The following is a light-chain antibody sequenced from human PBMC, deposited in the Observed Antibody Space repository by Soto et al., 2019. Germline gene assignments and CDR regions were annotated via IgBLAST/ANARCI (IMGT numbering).Light chain of an antibody. CDR1: QSVTSS. CDR2: GAS. V-gene: IGKV3-11*01. Sequence: ELVMTQSPATLSVSPGERAALAWRASQSVTSSLAWYQERPGQAPRLLXYGASNRATGIPARFSGSGSGTDFTLTISSLEPEDFAVYYCQQRSNWPPLTFGGGTRLEIK. J-gene: IGKJ5*01. CDR3: QQRSNWPPLT.